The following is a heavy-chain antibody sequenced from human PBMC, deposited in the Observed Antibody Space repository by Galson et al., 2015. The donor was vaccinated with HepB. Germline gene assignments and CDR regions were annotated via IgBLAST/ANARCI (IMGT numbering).Heavy chain of an antibody. CDR1: GFTFSNSG. CDR3: AKDPYLYSALAGTMAGFDY. V-gene: IGHV3-30*18. D-gene: IGHD6-19*01. CDR2: ISYDGSNK. Sequence: SLRLSCAASGFTFSNSGMNWVRQAPGKGLEWVAVISYDGSNKYYADSVKGRFTTSRDNSTNTLYLQMNSLRAEDTALYYCAKDPYLYSALAGTMAGFDYWGQGTLVTVSS. J-gene: IGHJ4*02.